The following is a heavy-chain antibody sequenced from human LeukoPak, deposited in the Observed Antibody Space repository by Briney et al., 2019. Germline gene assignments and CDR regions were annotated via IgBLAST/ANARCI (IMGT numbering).Heavy chain of an antibody. Sequence: GGSLRLSCAASGFSFSTYGMHWVRQMPGKGLEWVAVISHDGSKEYYADSVKGRFTISRDNARNSVYLQMNSLRAEDTAVYYCAKDGDTIFGVVIIRHEYFQHWGQGTLVTVSS. CDR3: AKDGDTIFGVVIIRHEYFQH. CDR1: GFSFSTYG. V-gene: IGHV3-30*18. CDR2: ISHDGSKE. D-gene: IGHD3-3*01. J-gene: IGHJ1*01.